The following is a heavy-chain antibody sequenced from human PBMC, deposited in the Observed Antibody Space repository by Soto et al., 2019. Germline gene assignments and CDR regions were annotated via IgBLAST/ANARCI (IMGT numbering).Heavy chain of an antibody. CDR2: TGSGTGPG. CDR3: ARRDSGGFYRYFDS. D-gene: IGHD2-15*01. Sequence: QVQLVQSGAEVKKPGSSVKVSCKASGGTFSTNPISWVRQAPGQGLEWMGGTGSGTGPGNHAQKFQGRLTITVDKSTSTFYMELSSLSSEDTAVYYCARRDSGGFYRYFDSWGQGTLVTVSS. V-gene: IGHV1-69*06. J-gene: IGHJ4*02. CDR1: GGTFSTNP.